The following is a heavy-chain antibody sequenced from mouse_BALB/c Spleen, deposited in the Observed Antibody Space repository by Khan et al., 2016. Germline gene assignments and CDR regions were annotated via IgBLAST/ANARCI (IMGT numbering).Heavy chain of an antibody. Sequence: EVQLQESGPSLAKPSQTLSLTCSVTGDSITSGHWNWIRKFPGNKFDFMGYISHSGDSYYNPSLKSRISITRDTSKNQYYLQLNSVTTEDTATYYCENWDYYGSAFAYWGQGTLVTVSA. CDR3: ENWDYYGSAFAY. D-gene: IGHD1-2*01. CDR2: ISHSGDS. CDR1: GDSITSGH. J-gene: IGHJ3*01. V-gene: IGHV3-8*02.